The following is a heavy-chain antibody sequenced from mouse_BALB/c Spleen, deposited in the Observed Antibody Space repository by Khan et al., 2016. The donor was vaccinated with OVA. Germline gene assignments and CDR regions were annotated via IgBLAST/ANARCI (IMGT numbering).Heavy chain of an antibody. Sequence: EVELVESGPGLVKPSQSLSLTCTVTGYSITSDYAWNWIRQFPGNKLEWMGYISYSGSTNYNPALKSRISITRDTSKNQFFLQLNSVTTEDTATYDCASDGSRDNYAMDYWGQGTSVTVSS. CDR3: ASDGSRDNYAMDY. J-gene: IGHJ4*01. CDR2: ISYSGST. V-gene: IGHV3-2*02. D-gene: IGHD2-3*01. CDR1: GYSITSDYA.